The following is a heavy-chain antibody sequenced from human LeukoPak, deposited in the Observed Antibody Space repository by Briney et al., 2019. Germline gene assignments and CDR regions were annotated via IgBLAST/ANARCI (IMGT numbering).Heavy chain of an antibody. Sequence: GGSLRLSCAASGFTFSTYGMSWVRQAPGKGPEWVSSLDKSGNPYYADSVKGRFTISRDNSKNTLYLQMNSLRAEDTAIYYCARVKGLLDPFGYWGQGTLVTVSS. J-gene: IGHJ4*02. CDR3: ARVKGLLDPFGY. CDR2: LDKSGNP. D-gene: IGHD3-22*01. CDR1: GFTFSTYG. V-gene: IGHV3-23*01.